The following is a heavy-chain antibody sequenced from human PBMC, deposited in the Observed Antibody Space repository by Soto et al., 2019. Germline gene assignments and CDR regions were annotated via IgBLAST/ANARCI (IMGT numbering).Heavy chain of an antibody. J-gene: IGHJ6*03. CDR2: INHSGST. D-gene: IGHD3-9*01. V-gene: IGHV4-34*01. CDR3: ARGFRYYDILTGYLDYYMDV. CDR1: GGSFSGYY. Sequence: SETLSLTCAVYGGSFSGYYWSWIRQPPGKGLEWIGEINHSGSTNYNPSLKSRVTISVDKSKNQFSLKLSSVTAADTAVYYCARGFRYYDILTGYLDYYMDVWGKGTTVTVSS.